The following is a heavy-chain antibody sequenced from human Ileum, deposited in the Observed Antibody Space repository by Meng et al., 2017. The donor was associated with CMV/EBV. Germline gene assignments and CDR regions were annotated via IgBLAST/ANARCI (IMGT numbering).Heavy chain of an antibody. CDR3: ARCSSTSCRYFDD. CDR1: GFTFSNYG. V-gene: IGHV3-23*03. CDR2: IYDGGSST. D-gene: IGHD2-2*01. Sequence: GESLKISCAASGFTFSNYGMSWVRQAPGKGLEWVSIIYDGGSSTYYADSVKGRFTISRDNSKNTLYLQMNSLRAEDTAIYYCARCSSTSCRYFDDWGQGALVTVSS. J-gene: IGHJ4*02.